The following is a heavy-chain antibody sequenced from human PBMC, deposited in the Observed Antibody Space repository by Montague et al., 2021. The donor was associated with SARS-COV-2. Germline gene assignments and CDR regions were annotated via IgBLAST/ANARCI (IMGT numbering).Heavy chain of an antibody. CDR3: AREPYYYDSSGLNYYYYGMDV. CDR1: GGSISSSNW. D-gene: IGHD3-22*01. V-gene: IGHV4-4*02. Sequence: SETLSLTCAVSGGSISSSNWWSWVRQPPGKGLEWIGEIYYSGSTTYNPSLKSRVTIAVDKSKNQFSLKLRSVTAAATAVYYCAREPYYYDSSGLNYYYYGMDVWGQGTTVTVSS. J-gene: IGHJ6*02. CDR2: IYYSGST.